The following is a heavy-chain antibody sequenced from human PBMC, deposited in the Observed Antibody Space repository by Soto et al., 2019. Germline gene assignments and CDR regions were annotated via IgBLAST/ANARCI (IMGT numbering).Heavy chain of an antibody. V-gene: IGHV4-39*01. CDR2: IYYSGST. D-gene: IGHD3-10*01. Sequence: QLQLQESGPGLVKPSETLSLTCTVSGGSISSSSYYWGWIRQPPGKGLEWIGSIYYSGSTYYNPSLKSRVTISVDTSKNQFSLKLSSVTAADTAVYYCASSMGEGYYFDYWGQGTLVTVSS. CDR1: GGSISSSSYY. CDR3: ASSMGEGYYFDY. J-gene: IGHJ4*02.